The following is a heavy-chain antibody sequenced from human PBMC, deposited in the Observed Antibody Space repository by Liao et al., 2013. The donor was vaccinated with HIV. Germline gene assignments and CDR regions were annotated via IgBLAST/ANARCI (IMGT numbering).Heavy chain of an antibody. D-gene: IGHD3-22*01. Sequence: QVQLQQWGGGLLKPSETLSLTCAVYRGSISGYYWSWIRQPPGKGLEWIGEINLSGSTNYNPSLKSRVTISVDTSKKQFSLKLTSVTAADTAVYYCATYDSRGFYNYFDNWGQGTLGHRLL. CDR2: INLSGST. CDR1: RGSISGYY. J-gene: IGHJ4*02. V-gene: IGHV4-34*01. CDR3: ATYDSRGFYNYFDN.